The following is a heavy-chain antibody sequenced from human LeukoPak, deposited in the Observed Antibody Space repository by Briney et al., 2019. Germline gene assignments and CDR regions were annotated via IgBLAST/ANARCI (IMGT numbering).Heavy chain of an antibody. CDR3: ARPSRYYYGSGSYLTKYYFDY. D-gene: IGHD3-10*01. CDR1: GYSISSGYY. CDR2: IYHSGST. V-gene: IGHV4-38-2*01. Sequence: SETLSLTCAVSGYSISSGYYWGWIRQPPGKGLEWIGSIYHSGSTYYNPSLKSRVTISVDTSKNQFSLKLSSVTAADTAVSYCARPSRYYYGSGSYLTKYYFDYWGQGTLVTVSS. J-gene: IGHJ4*02.